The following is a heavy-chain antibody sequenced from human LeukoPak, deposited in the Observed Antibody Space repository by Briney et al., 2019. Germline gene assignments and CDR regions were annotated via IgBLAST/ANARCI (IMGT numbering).Heavy chain of an antibody. CDR2: INPSGGTT. CDR1: GYTFTNFY. V-gene: IGHV1-46*01. D-gene: IGHD2/OR15-2a*01. J-gene: IGHJ4*02. CDR3: ARDVSAVSQFFDS. Sequence: ASVTVSCTASGYTFTNFYMHWVRQAPGQGLEWMGIINPSGGTTTYAQTFQGRVTMTRDTSTNTVYMDLSSLRSEDTAVYYWARDVSAVSQFFDSWGRGTRVTVS.